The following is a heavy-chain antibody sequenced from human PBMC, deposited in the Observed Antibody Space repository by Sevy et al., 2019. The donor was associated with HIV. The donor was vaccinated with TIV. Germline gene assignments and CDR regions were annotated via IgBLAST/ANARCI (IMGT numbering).Heavy chain of an antibody. CDR3: ARSWDYWGQMGY. Sequence: GGSQRLSCAASGFTFNNYWMTWVHQAPGKGLEWVANIKQDGSDKYYMESVKGRFNISRDNTKNSLYLQLNSLRAEDTAVYYCARSWDYWGQMGYWGQGTLVTVSS. D-gene: IGHD7-27*01. CDR1: GFTFNNYW. V-gene: IGHV3-7*03. J-gene: IGHJ4*02. CDR2: IKQDGSDK.